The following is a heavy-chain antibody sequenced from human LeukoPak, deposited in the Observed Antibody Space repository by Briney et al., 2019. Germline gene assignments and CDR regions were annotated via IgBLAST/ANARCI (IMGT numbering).Heavy chain of an antibody. CDR1: GGSFSGYY. J-gene: IGHJ5*02. CDR2: INHSGST. CDR3: ARHRRYSSGWYSHWFDP. Sequence: PSETLSLTCAVYGGSFSGYYGSWIRQPPGKGLEWIREINHSGSTNYNPSLKSRFTISVDTSKNQFSLKLSSVTAADTAVYYCARHRRYSSGWYSHWFDPWGQGTLVTVSS. V-gene: IGHV4-34*01. D-gene: IGHD6-19*01.